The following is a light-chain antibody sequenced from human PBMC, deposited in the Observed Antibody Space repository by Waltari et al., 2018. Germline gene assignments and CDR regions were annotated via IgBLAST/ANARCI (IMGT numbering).Light chain of an antibody. CDR3: QQYDGLVLT. Sequence: CRASQSVTSIAFSWYQDKPGQAPRLLIYGTSNRATGIPDRFSGSGFGTDFTLTISRLEPEDFAVYYCQQYDGLVLTFGGGTKVEI. CDR1: QSVTSIA. CDR2: GTS. J-gene: IGKJ4*01. V-gene: IGKV3-20*01.